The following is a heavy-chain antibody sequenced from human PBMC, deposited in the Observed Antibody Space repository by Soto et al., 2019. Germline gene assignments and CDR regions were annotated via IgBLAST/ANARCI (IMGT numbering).Heavy chain of an antibody. CDR2: ISGSGGST. J-gene: IGHJ4*02. Sequence: GGSLRLSCAASGFTFNTYAMSWVRQAPGKGLEWVSAISGSGGSTYYADSVKGRFTISRDNSKNTLYLQMNSLRAEDTAVYYCAKDHYSSGNYYRGFDYWGQGTLVTVSS. D-gene: IGHD3-10*01. CDR1: GFTFNTYA. V-gene: IGHV3-23*01. CDR3: AKDHYSSGNYYRGFDY.